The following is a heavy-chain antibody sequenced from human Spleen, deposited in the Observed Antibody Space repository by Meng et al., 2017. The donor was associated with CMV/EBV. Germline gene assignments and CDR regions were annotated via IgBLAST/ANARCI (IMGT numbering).Heavy chain of an antibody. CDR1: GGSISSSNYY. V-gene: IGHV4-39*07. CDR3: ATEVLYYYYGMDV. J-gene: IGHJ6*02. Sequence: SETLSLTCTVSGGSISSSNYYWDWIRQPPGKGLEWIGSIYYSGSTYYNPSLKSRVTISLDTSKNQFSLKLSSVTAADTAVYYCATEVLYYYYGMDVWDQGTTVTVSS. D-gene: IGHD2/OR15-2a*01. CDR2: IYYSGST.